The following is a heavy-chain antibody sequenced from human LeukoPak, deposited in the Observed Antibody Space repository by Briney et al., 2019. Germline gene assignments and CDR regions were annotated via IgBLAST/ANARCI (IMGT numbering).Heavy chain of an antibody. CDR1: GGSISSYY. CDR2: IYYSGST. Sequence: SETLSLTCTVSGGSISSYYWSLIRQPPGKGLEWIGYIYYSGSTNYNPSLKSRVTISVDTSKNQFSLKLSSVTAADTAVYYCARLPSALDAFDIWGQGTMVTVSS. J-gene: IGHJ3*02. V-gene: IGHV4-59*08. CDR3: ARLPSALDAFDI.